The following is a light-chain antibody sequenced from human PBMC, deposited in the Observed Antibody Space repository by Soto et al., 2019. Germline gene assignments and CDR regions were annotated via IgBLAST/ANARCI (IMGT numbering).Light chain of an antibody. CDR3: QQYNDYWT. CDR1: QSISSY. Sequence: DIHITQSPSSLSASVGDRVTITCRASQSISSYLNWYQQKPGKAPKLLIYDASSFESGVPSRFSGSGSGTEFTLTISSLQPDDFATYYCQQYNDYWTFGQGTK. J-gene: IGKJ1*01. CDR2: DAS. V-gene: IGKV1-5*01.